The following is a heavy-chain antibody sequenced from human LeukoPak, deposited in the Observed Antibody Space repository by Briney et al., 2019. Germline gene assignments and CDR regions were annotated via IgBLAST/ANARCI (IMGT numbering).Heavy chain of an antibody. D-gene: IGHD3-22*01. CDR2: IRSNSDGGTI. CDR3: ATDFYDTT. CDR1: GFTFSSYW. Sequence: PGGSLRLSCAASGFTFSSYWMNWVRQAPGKGLEWVGRIRSNSDGGTIDYAAPVKGRFALPRDDSKNTLYLQMNSLQTEDTAVYYCATDFYDTTWGQGTLVTVSS. V-gene: IGHV3-15*07. J-gene: IGHJ5*02.